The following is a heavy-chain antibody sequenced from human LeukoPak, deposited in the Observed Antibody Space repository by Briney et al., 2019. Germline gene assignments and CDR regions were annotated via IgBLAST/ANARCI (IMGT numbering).Heavy chain of an antibody. CDR3: TTLGNGRTFDD. CDR1: GGSISSSNYC. V-gene: IGHV4-39*07. D-gene: IGHD1-26*01. CDR2: SYYSGAT. J-gene: IGHJ4*02. Sequence: PSETLSLTCTVSGGSISSSNYCWGCIRQPRGKGREWSVRSYYSGATFYNPALKSRFTISIDTSKNQSSQKLSSVTAADTAVYYCTTLGNGRTFDDWGQGTLVTVSS.